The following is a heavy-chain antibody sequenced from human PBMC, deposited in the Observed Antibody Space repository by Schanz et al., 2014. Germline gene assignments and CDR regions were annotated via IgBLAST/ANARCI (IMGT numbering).Heavy chain of an antibody. Sequence: KVSCNASGYTFTSYGISWVRQAPGQGLEWMGWISAYNGKTIYGKKVQGRVTMTTDTSTSKAYMELRRRSSDDRDVYYCARVIGSRHCHGGYIDSTGNGPLVDV. V-gene: IGHV1-18*01. J-gene: IGHJ6*01. CDR3: ARVIGSRHCHGGYIDSTGNGPLVDV. CDR1: GYTFTSYG. CDR2: ISAYNGKT. D-gene: IGHD3-16*01.